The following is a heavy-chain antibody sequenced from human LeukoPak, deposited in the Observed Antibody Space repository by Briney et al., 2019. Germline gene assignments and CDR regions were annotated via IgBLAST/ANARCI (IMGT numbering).Heavy chain of an antibody. D-gene: IGHD4/OR15-4a*01. J-gene: IGHJ3*02. Sequence: GGPLRLSCAASGFTFSNYWMHWVRQAPGKGLMWVSRISPDGSTTGYADSVKGRFTISRHNSKNTLYLQMNSLRAEDTAVYYCARESNYADAFDIWGQGTMVTVSS. CDR1: GFTFSNYW. CDR3: ARESNYADAFDI. CDR2: ISPDGSTT. V-gene: IGHV3-74*01.